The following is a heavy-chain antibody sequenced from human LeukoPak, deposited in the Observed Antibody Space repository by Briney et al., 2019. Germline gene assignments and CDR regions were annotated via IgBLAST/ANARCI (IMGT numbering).Heavy chain of an antibody. CDR3: AKASDTVTSRNYFDY. V-gene: IGHV3-21*04. D-gene: IGHD4-17*01. J-gene: IGHJ4*02. CDR1: GFTFYSYA. CDR2: ISSSSSYI. Sequence: GGSLRLSCAASGFTFYSYAMYWVRQAPGKGLEWVSSISSSSSYIYYADSVKGRFTISRDNAKNSLYLQMNSLRAEDTAVYYCAKASDTVTSRNYFDYWGQGTLVTVSS.